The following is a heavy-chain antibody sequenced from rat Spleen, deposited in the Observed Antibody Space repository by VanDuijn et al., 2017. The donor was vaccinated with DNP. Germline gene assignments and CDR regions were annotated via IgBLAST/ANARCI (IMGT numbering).Heavy chain of an antibody. V-gene: IGHV5S23*01. CDR3: ARQRGYFDY. J-gene: IGHJ2*01. CDR1: GVTFSDYD. CDR2: ISTSGGST. Sequence: EVQLVESGGGLVQPGNSLTLSCAASGVTFSDYDMAWVRQAPTKGLEWVASISTSGGSTYYRDSVKGRFTISRDNAKSTRYLQMNSLRSEDMATYYCARQRGYFDYWGQGVMVTVSS.